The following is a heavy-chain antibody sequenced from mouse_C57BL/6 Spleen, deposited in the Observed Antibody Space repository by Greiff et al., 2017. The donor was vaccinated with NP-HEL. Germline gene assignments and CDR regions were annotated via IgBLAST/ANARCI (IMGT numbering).Heavy chain of an antibody. D-gene: IGHD2-4*01. CDR3: ARSYYYDYDKDWYFDV. J-gene: IGHJ1*03. V-gene: IGHV1-55*01. CDR2: IYPGSGST. Sequence: QVQLQQSGAELVKPGASVKMSCKASGYTFTSYWITWVKQRPGQGLEWIGDIYPGSGSTNYNEKFKSKATLTVDTSSSTAYMQLSSLTSEDSAVYYCARSYYYDYDKDWYFDVWGTGTTVTVSS. CDR1: GYTFTSYW.